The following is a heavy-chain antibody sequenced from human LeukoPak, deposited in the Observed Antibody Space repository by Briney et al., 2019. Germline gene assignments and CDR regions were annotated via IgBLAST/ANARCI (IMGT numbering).Heavy chain of an antibody. J-gene: IGHJ4*02. D-gene: IGHD5-12*01. Sequence: SETLSLTCTVSGGSIYSGGYYWSRIRQLPGKGLEWIGYIYHSGSTYYNPSLKSRVTISVDTSKSQFSLNLSSVTAADTAVYYCARAHSGYDLDYWGQGALVTVSS. CDR1: GGSIYSGGYY. CDR3: ARAHSGYDLDY. V-gene: IGHV4-31*03. CDR2: IYHSGST.